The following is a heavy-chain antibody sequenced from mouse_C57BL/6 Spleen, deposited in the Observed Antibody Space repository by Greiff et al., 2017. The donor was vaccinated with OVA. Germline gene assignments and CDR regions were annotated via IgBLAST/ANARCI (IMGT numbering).Heavy chain of an antibody. V-gene: IGHV1-85*01. D-gene: IGHD1-1*01. J-gene: IGHJ2*01. CDR2: IYPRDGST. CDR3: ASEYYGGSMDY. CDR1: GYTFTSYD. Sequence: VQLQQSGPELVKPGASVKLSCKASGYTFTSYDINWVKQRPGQGLEWIGWIYPRDGSTKYNEKFKGKATLTVATSSSTAYMELHSLISEYCAVYFCASEYYGGSMDYWGQGTTLTVSS.